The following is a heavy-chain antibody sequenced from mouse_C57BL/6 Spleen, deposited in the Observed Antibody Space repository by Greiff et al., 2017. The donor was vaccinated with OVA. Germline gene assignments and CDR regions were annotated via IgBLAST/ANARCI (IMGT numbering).Heavy chain of an antibody. Sequence: QVQLKESGPGLVAPSQSLSITCTVSGFSLTSYAISWVRQPPGKGLEWLGVLWTGGGTNYNSALKSRLSISKDNSKSQVFLKMNSLQTDDTARYYCARNDKNYGNSLYYFDYWGQGTTLTVSS. CDR1: GFSLTSYA. D-gene: IGHD2-1*01. V-gene: IGHV2-9-1*01. CDR2: LWTGGGT. CDR3: ARNDKNYGNSLYYFDY. J-gene: IGHJ2*01.